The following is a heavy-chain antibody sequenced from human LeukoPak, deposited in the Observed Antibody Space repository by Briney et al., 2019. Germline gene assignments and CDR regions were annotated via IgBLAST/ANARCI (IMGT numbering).Heavy chain of an antibody. CDR3: ARRVEYNYGFRFDP. CDR2: IYSSDNT. V-gene: IGHV4-4*07. J-gene: IGHJ5*02. CDR1: AGSIRSYL. Sequence: SETLSLTCTVSAGSIRSYLWNWIRQPAGKGLEWIGHIYSSDNTSYNPSLKSRVTMSVDTSKNQFSLKLTSVTAADTAVYYCARRVEYNYGFRFDPWGQGTLVTVSS. D-gene: IGHD5-18*01.